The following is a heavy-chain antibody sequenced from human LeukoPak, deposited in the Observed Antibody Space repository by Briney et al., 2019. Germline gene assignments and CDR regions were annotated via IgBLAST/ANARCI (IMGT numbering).Heavy chain of an antibody. J-gene: IGHJ5*02. CDR1: GYTFTSYA. V-gene: IGHV1-3*03. CDR2: INGGNGNA. Sequence: GASVKVSCKASGYTFTSYAIHWVRQAPGQRLEWMGWINGGNGNAKYSQEFQGRVTITADESTSTAYMELSSLRSEDTAVYYCARDLRLGELSLGWFDPWGQGTLVTVSS. D-gene: IGHD3-16*02. CDR3: ARDLRLGELSLGWFDP.